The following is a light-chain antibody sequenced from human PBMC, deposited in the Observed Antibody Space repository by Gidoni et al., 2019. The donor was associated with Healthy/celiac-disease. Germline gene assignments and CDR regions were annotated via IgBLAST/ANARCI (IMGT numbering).Light chain of an antibody. CDR2: GNN. V-gene: IGLV1-40*01. J-gene: IGLJ2*01. Sequence: QSVPTQPPSVSGAPVQSVTICSTGASPNIAAGYDVPWYQQLPGSAPKPLIFGNNNRPSVVPDRFTSSKSGASASLAITGLQDEDEADYYYQSFDSGLSGPVVFGGGTKLTVL. CDR3: QSFDSGLSGPVV. CDR1: SPNIAAGYD.